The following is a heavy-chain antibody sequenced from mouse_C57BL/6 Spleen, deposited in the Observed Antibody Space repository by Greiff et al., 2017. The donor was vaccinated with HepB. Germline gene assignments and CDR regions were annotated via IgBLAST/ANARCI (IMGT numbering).Heavy chain of an antibody. V-gene: IGHV1-55*01. J-gene: IGHJ1*03. CDR2: ISPGSGST. CDR1: GYTFTSYW. D-gene: IGHD1-1*01. CDR3: ASSSYVKGYFDV. Sequence: VQLQQPGAELVKPGASVKMSCKASGYTFTSYWITWVKQRPGQGLEWIGDISPGSGSTNYNEKFKSKATLTVDTSSSTAYMQLSSLTSEDSAVYYCASSSYVKGYFDVWGTGTTVTVAS.